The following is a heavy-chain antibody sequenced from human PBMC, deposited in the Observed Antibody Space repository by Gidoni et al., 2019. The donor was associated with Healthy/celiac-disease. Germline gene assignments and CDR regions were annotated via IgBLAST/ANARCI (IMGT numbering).Heavy chain of an antibody. J-gene: IGHJ4*02. V-gene: IGHV3-33*01. CDR1: GFTFSSYG. Sequence: QVQLVESGGGVVQPGRSLRLSCTVSGFTFSSYGLHWVRQAQGKGLEWMAVIWYDGSNKFYADSVKGRFTISRDNSNNTLFVQMNSLRVEDTAVYYCARDGGYGFDYWGQGTLVTVSS. CDR2: IWYDGSNK. D-gene: IGHD5-12*01. CDR3: ARDGGYGFDY.